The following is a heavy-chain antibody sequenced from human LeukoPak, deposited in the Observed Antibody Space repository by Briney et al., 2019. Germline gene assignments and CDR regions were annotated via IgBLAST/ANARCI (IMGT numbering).Heavy chain of an antibody. Sequence: ASVKVSCKASGYSFTYHYMHWLRQAPGQGLEWIGIINPSDGSTTYAQKFQGRVTMTRDMSTSTVYMELSSLRSEDTAVYYCARDAREVLLWFGEFFPWGQGTLVTVSS. J-gene: IGHJ5*02. CDR3: ARDAREVLLWFGEFFP. CDR2: INPSDGST. CDR1: GYSFTYHY. V-gene: IGHV1-46*01. D-gene: IGHD3-10*01.